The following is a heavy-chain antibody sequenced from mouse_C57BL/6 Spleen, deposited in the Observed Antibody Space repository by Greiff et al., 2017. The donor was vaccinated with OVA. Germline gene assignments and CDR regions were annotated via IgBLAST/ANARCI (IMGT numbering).Heavy chain of an antibody. V-gene: IGHV3-1*01. Sequence: EVQGVESGPGMVKPSQSLSLTCTVTGYSITSGYDWHWIRHFPGNKLEWMGYISYSGSTNYNPSLKSRISITHDTSKNHFFLKLNSVTTEDTATYYCAREDYGSSSSWFAYWGQGTLVTVSA. CDR1: GYSITSGYD. CDR3: AREDYGSSSSWFAY. CDR2: ISYSGST. D-gene: IGHD1-1*01. J-gene: IGHJ3*01.